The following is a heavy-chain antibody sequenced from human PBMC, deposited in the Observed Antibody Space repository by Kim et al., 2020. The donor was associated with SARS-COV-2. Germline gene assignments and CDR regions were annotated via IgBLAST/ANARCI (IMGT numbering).Heavy chain of an antibody. CDR2: ISDSGGGT. J-gene: IGHJ4*02. V-gene: IGHV3-23*01. CDR3: VKDFPD. CDR1: GFTFSNYA. Sequence: GGSLRLSCAASGFTFSNYAMNWVRQAPGKGLEWVAIISDSGGGTYHADSVRGRFTISRDNSRNSLYLQMNSLRVEDTAVYYCVKDFPDWGQGPLVSVSS.